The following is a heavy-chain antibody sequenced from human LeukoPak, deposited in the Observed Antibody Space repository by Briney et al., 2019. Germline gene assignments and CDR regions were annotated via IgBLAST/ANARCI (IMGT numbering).Heavy chain of an antibody. CDR2: IKTDGRTT. V-gene: IGHV3-74*01. Sequence: PGGSLRLSCAASGMTFSNHWMHWVRQVPGKGLVWVSLIKTDGRTTIYADSVKGRFTISRDNGKSTLYLQMNSLRAEDTAIYYCTTGSSYGYEWWGQGTVVTVSS. CDR3: TTGSSYGYEW. CDR1: GMTFSNHW. D-gene: IGHD5-18*01. J-gene: IGHJ4*02.